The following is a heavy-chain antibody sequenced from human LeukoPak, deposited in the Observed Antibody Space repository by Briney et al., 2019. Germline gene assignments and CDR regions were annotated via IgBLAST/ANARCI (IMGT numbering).Heavy chain of an antibody. D-gene: IGHD6-19*01. J-gene: IGHJ4*02. CDR3: ATTVLYSSGCLPEPFDY. CDR1: GGSCSGYY. CDR2: INHSGST. V-gene: IGHV4-34*01. Sequence: PSETLSLTCAVYGGSCSGYYWSWIRQPPGKGLEGIGEINHSGSTNYNPSLKSRVTISVDTSKNQFSLKLSSVTAADTAVYYCATTVLYSSGCLPEPFDYWGQGTLVTVSS.